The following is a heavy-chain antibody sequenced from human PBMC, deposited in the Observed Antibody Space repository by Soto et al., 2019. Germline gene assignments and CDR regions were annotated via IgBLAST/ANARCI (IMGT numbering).Heavy chain of an antibody. V-gene: IGHV4-31*03. CDR1: GDSINNGGYY. D-gene: IGHD6-13*01. CDR2: IYYSGST. J-gene: IGHJ4*02. Sequence: ASETLSLTCTVSGDSINNGGYYWAWIRQHPGKGLEWIGYIYYSGSTHHNPSLRSRDTISLDTSKNQFSLKLSSVTAADTAVYYCARQKAAGSFTYYFDNWGQGTLVTVSS. CDR3: ARQKAAGSFTYYFDN.